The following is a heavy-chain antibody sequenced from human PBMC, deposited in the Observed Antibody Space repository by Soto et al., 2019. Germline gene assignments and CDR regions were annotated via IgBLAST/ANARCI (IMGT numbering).Heavy chain of an antibody. CDR3: ARVRATDYEIDY. V-gene: IGHV3-7*03. D-gene: IGHD4-17*01. CDR1: GFMFGSYW. CDR2: IKRDGSEK. Sequence: QPGVSLRLSCTASGFMFGSYWMTWVRHVPGKGLQWVANIKRDGSEKYYVDFVKGRFTISRDNADNSVFLDMNNLRVDDTATYYCARVRATDYEIDYWGQGALVTVSS. J-gene: IGHJ4*02.